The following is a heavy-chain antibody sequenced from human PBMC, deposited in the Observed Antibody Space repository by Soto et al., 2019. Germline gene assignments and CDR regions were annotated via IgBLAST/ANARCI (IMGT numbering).Heavy chain of an antibody. CDR2: IIPVLDKA. V-gene: IGHV1-69*02. Sequence: QVQLVQSGAGVKKPGSSVKVSCKTSGGTFSTYTLSWVRQAPGQGLEWMGRIIPVLDKADYAQRFQGRLTITADRSTSTANMELSSLSSEDTAIYYCARGATAGDSAVHYWGQGTLVSVSS. D-gene: IGHD2-21*01. J-gene: IGHJ4*02. CDR1: GGTFSTYT. CDR3: ARGATAGDSAVHY.